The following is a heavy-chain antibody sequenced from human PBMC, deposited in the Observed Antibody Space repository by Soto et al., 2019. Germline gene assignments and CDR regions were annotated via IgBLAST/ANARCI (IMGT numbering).Heavy chain of an antibody. CDR1: VFIFKNYA. Sequence: PGWSLRLSCSGSVFIFKNYALNWFRQAPGKGLEWVASITRDGYNKYYADSVKGRFTISRDNSRDTLSLQMTALTIEDSSVYYCTKSSGGSSSVGMDYWGQGTRVTVSS. CDR3: TKSSGGSSSVGMDY. V-gene: IGHV3-30*04. CDR2: ITRDGYNK. J-gene: IGHJ4*02. D-gene: IGHD6-6*01.